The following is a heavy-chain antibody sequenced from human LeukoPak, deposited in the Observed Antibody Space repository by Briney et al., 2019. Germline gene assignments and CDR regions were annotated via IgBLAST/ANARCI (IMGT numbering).Heavy chain of an antibody. J-gene: IGHJ3*02. CDR1: GVSFSGYY. CDR2: INHSGST. Sequence: KPSETLSLTCAVYGVSFSGYYWSWIRQPPGKGLEWIGEINHSGSTNYNPSLKSRVTISVDTSKNQFSLKLSSVTAADTAVYYCARVSYGDYVFSAFDIWGQGTIVTVSS. CDR3: ARVSYGDYVFSAFDI. V-gene: IGHV4-34*01. D-gene: IGHD4-17*01.